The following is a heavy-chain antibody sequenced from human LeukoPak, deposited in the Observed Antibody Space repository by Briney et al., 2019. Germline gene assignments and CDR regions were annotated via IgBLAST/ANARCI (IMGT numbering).Heavy chain of an antibody. J-gene: IGHJ4*02. CDR2: ISAYNGNT. Sequence: GASVKVSCKASGYTFTSYNINWVRRAPGQGLEWMGWISAYNGNTNYAQNLQGRVTMTTDTSTSTAYMELRNLRSDDTAVYYCASSVLGIFTGYHYWGQGTLVTVSS. D-gene: IGHD2-8*02. CDR3: ASSVLGIFTGYHY. CDR1: GYTFTSYN. V-gene: IGHV1-18*01.